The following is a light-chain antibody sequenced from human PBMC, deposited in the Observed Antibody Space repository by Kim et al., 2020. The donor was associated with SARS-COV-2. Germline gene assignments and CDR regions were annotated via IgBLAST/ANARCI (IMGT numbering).Light chain of an antibody. CDR2: GAS. V-gene: IGKV3-15*01. Sequence: VSRGERATHSGRASQSVSSNLAWYQQKPGQAPRLLIYGASTRATGIPARFSGSGSGTEFTLTISSLQSEDFAVYYCQQYNNWPMYTFGQGTKLEIK. J-gene: IGKJ2*01. CDR1: QSVSSN. CDR3: QQYNNWPMYT.